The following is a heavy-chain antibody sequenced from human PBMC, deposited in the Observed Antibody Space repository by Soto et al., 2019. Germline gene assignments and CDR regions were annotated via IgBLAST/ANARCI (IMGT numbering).Heavy chain of an antibody. Sequence: PGGSLRLSCAASGFTFSSYSMNWVRQAPGKGLEWVSSISSSSSYIYYADSVKGRFTISRDNAKNSLYLQLNSLRAEDTAVYSCARLGVAGWFDTWGQGTLVTVSS. V-gene: IGHV3-21*01. CDR1: GFTFSSYS. CDR3: ARLGVAGWFDT. D-gene: IGHD6-19*01. CDR2: ISSSSSYI. J-gene: IGHJ5*02.